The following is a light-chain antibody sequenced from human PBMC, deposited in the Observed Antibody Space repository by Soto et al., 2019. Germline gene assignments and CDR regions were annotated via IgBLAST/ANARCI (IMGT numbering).Light chain of an antibody. V-gene: IGKV1-5*03. CDR1: QSISSW. CDR3: QQYNSYSGT. CDR2: KAS. J-gene: IGKJ4*01. Sequence: DIQMTQSPSTLSASVGDRVTITCRASQSISSWLAWYQQKPGKAPKLLIYKASSLESGVPSRFSGSGSGTEFPLTISSLQPDDFATYYCQQYNSYSGTFGGGTKVEIK.